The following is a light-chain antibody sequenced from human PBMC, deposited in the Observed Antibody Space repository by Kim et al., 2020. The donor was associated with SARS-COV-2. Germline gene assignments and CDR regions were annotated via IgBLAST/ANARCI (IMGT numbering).Light chain of an antibody. CDR3: SSYAGTYTFVI. CDR2: GVT. Sequence: QSVTISCTGSSSDVGSYDYVSWYQQHPGKAPKLLIYGVTKRPSGVPDRFSGSKSANTASLTISGLQADDEAEYYCSSYAGTYTFVIFGGGTKVTVL. CDR1: SSDVGSYDY. V-gene: IGLV2-11*03. J-gene: IGLJ2*01.